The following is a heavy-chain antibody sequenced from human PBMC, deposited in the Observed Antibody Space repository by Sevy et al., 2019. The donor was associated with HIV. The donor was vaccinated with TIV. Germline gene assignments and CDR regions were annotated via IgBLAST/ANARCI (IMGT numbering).Heavy chain of an antibody. Sequence: GGSLRLSCAASGFTFRRYGMHWVRRAPGKGLEWVAGIWFDGTQKYYLESVKGRFSISRDNSKKMVYLQMNSLRAEDTAVYYCAKDFFEGDVISNFDSSGQGTLVTVSS. V-gene: IGHV3-33*06. CDR2: IWFDGTQK. J-gene: IGHJ4*02. D-gene: IGHD3-3*01. CDR1: GFTFRRYG. CDR3: AKDFFEGDVISNFDS.